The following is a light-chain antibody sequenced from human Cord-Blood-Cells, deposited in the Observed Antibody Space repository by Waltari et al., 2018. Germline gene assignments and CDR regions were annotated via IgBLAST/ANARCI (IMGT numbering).Light chain of an antibody. CDR2: GAS. Sequence: IVMTQSPATLSVSTGERATLSCRASQSVSSNLAWYQQKPGQAPRLLIYGASTRATGIPARFSGSGSGTEFTLTISSLQSEDFAVYYCQQYNNWPPLTFGGGTKVESK. CDR1: QSVSSN. CDR3: QQYNNWPPLT. V-gene: IGKV3-15*01. J-gene: IGKJ4*01.